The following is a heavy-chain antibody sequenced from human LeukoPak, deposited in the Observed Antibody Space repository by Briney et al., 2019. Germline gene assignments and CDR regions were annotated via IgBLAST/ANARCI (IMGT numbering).Heavy chain of an antibody. CDR3: ARDYITLVRGGGGLDV. J-gene: IGHJ6*02. Sequence: GGSLRLSCAASVFSVSSSYMHWVRQAPGKGLEWVSVLYGVGNTYYADTEKGRFTISRHNSKNALYLQMNSLRAEDTAVYYGARDYITLVRGGGGLDVWGQGTTVTVSS. CDR1: VFSVSSSY. D-gene: IGHD3-10*01. V-gene: IGHV3-53*04. CDR2: LYGVGNT.